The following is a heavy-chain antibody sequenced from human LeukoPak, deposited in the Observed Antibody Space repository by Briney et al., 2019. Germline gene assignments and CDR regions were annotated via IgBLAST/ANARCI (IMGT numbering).Heavy chain of an antibody. CDR2: INPNSGGT. CDR3: AREVIEAAAVTSFDP. J-gene: IGHJ5*02. Sequence: ASVKVSCTASGYTFTGYYMHWVRQAPGQGLEWMGWINPNSGGTNYAQKFQGRVAMTRDTSISTAYMERSRLRSDDTAVYYCAREVIEAAAVTSFDPWGQGTLVTVSS. CDR1: GYTFTGYY. V-gene: IGHV1-2*02. D-gene: IGHD6-13*01.